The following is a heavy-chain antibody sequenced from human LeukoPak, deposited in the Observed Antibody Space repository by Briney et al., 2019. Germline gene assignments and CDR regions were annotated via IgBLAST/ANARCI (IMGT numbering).Heavy chain of an antibody. J-gene: IGHJ3*02. CDR3: ARVSWTYGGAFDI. CDR1: GYTFTGYY. CDR2: INPNSGGT. D-gene: IGHD4/OR15-4a*01. Sequence: ASVKVSCKASGYTFTGYYMHWVRQAPGQGLEWMGWINPNSGGTNYAQKFQGWVTMTRDTSISTAYMELSRLRSDDTAVYYCARVSWTYGGAFDIWGQGTMVTVFS. V-gene: IGHV1-2*04.